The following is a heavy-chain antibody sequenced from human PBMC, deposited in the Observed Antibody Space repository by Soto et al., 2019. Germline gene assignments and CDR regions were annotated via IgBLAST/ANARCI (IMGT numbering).Heavy chain of an antibody. CDR1: GFTVSSNY. CDR2: IYSGGST. J-gene: IGHJ5*02. V-gene: IGHV3-53*04. CDR3: ARDLRYCTNGVCFSWFDP. Sequence: GGSLRLSCAASGFTVSSNYMSWVRQAPGKGLEWVSVIYSGGSTYYADSVKGRFTISRHNSKNTLYLQMNSLRAEDTAVYYCARDLRYCTNGVCFSWFDPWGQGTLVTVSS. D-gene: IGHD2-8*01.